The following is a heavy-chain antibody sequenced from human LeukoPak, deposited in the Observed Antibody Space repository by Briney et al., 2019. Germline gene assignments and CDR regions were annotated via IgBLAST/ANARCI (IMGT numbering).Heavy chain of an antibody. Sequence: PGGSLRLSCVVSGFTFSEYWMTWVRQAPGKGLEWVANMKEDGGQKHYVDSVKGRFTIFRDNAKNTLYLQMDSLRAEDTAVYYCARGGDKNVMGGQGTLVTVSS. CDR2: MKEDGGQK. J-gene: IGHJ4*02. V-gene: IGHV3-7*03. CDR1: GFTFSEYW. CDR3: ARGGDKNVM. D-gene: IGHD3-10*01.